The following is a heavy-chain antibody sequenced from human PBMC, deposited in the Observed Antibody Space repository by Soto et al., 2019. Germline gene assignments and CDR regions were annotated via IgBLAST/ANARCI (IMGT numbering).Heavy chain of an antibody. V-gene: IGHV4-39*07. J-gene: IGHJ4*02. D-gene: IGHD1-26*01. CDR2: IYYSGST. CDR3: AKAVGIVGATQHFDY. Sequence: SETLSLTCTVSGDSISTSTYFWGWVRQPPGKGLEWIGSIYYSGSTYYNPSLKSRVTISRDNSKNTLYLQMNSLRAEDTAVYYCAKAVGIVGATQHFDYWGQGTLVTVSS. CDR1: GDSISTSTYF.